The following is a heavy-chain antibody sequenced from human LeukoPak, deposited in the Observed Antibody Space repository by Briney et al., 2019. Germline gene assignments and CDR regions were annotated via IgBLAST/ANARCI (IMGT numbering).Heavy chain of an antibody. Sequence: GGSLRLSCVASGFSLSGYWMYWVRQAPGKGLMYISRNNGDGSTTNYADSVKGRFTISRDNAKNSLYLQMNSLRAEDTAVYYCARAGGSGSYSNDYWGQGTLVTVSS. CDR2: NNGDGSTT. J-gene: IGHJ4*02. D-gene: IGHD3-10*01. CDR1: GFSLSGYW. CDR3: ARAGGSGSYSNDY. V-gene: IGHV3-74*01.